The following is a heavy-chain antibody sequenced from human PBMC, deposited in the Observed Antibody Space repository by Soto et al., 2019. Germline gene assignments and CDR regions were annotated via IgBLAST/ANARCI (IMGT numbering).Heavy chain of an antibody. Sequence: ASVKVSCKASGYTFTSYYMHWVRQAPGQGLEWMGIINPSGGSTSYAPKFQGRVTMTRDTSTSTVYMELSSLRSEDTAVYYCARAEPVLRYFDWLPSRPYYGMDVWGQGTKVTVYS. V-gene: IGHV1-46*01. CDR2: INPSGGST. J-gene: IGHJ6*02. CDR3: ARAEPVLRYFDWLPSRPYYGMDV. D-gene: IGHD3-9*01. CDR1: GYTFTSYY.